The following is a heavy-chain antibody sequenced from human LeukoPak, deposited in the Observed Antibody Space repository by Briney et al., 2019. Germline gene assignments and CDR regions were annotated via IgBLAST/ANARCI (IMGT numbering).Heavy chain of an antibody. CDR2: INHSGST. CDR1: GGSFSGYY. J-gene: IGHJ6*03. D-gene: IGHD3-10*01. V-gene: IGHV4-34*01. Sequence: SETLSLTCAVHGGSFSGYYWSWIRQPPGKGLEWIGEINHSGSTNYNPSLKSRVTISVDTSKNQFSLKLSSVTAADTAVYYCARRLLWFGELLTRPHMDVWGKGTTVTISS. CDR3: ARRLLWFGELLTRPHMDV.